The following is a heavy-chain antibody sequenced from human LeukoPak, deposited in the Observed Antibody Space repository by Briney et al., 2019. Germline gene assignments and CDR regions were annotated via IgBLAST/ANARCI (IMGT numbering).Heavy chain of an antibody. CDR3: AKWGSGWSFDY. V-gene: IGHV3-23*01. D-gene: IGHD6-19*01. CDR1: GFTFSSYA. CDR2: IGGSGGST. Sequence: PGGSLRLSCAASGFTFSSYAMSWVRQAPGKGLELVSSIGGSGGSTYYAESVKGRCTISRDNSKNTMYLQMNSLRAEDTAIYYCAKWGSGWSFDYWGQGTLVTVSS. J-gene: IGHJ4*02.